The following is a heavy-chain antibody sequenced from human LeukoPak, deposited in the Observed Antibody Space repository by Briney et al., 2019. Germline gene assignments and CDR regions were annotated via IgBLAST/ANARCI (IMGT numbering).Heavy chain of an antibody. V-gene: IGHV4-34*01. CDR3: ARGLRWNDY. D-gene: IGHD4-23*01. CDR2: VNHSGST. J-gene: IGHJ4*02. CDR1: GVSFSGYY. Sequence: SETLSLTCAVYGVSFSGYYWSWIRQPPGKGLEWIGEVNHSGSTNYNPSLKSRVTISVDTSKNQFSLKLNSVTAADTAVYYCARGLRWNDYWGQGTLVTVSS.